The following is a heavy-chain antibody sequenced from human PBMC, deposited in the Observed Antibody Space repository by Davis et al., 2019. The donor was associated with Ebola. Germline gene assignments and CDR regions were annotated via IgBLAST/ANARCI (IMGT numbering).Heavy chain of an antibody. CDR2: IIPILGIA. D-gene: IGHD3-3*01. CDR1: GGTFSSYA. V-gene: IGHV1-69*04. Sequence: SVKVSCKASGGTFSSYAISWVRQAPGQGLEWMGRIIPILGIANYAQKFQGRVTITADKSTSTAYMELSSLRSEDTAVYYCARDKFLEWLDYGMDVWGQGTTVTVSS. CDR3: ARDKFLEWLDYGMDV. J-gene: IGHJ6*02.